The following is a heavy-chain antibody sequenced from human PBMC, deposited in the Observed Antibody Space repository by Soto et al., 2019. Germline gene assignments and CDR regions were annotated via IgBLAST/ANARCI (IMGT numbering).Heavy chain of an antibody. V-gene: IGHV3-33*01. CDR1: GFSFSSHG. CDR2: IWYDGNRE. D-gene: IGHD6-25*01. J-gene: IGHJ4*02. Sequence: QVQLVESGGGVVQPGTSLRLSCAASGFSFSSHGMHWVRQAPGKGLEWVAVIWYDGNREYYADSMKGRHTISRDNSKNTLYLQLNSLRAEDTAMYYCARDRSGVGQRPDYWGQGTLVAVS. CDR3: ARDRSGVGQRPDY.